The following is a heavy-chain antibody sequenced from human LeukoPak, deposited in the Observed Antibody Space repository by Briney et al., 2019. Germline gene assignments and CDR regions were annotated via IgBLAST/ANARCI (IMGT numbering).Heavy chain of an antibody. V-gene: IGHV4-59*08. CDR3: ARQEYSYGYYMDV. CDR1: GGSISGDY. D-gene: IGHD5-18*01. Sequence: PSETLSLTCTVSGGSISGDYWSWIRQPPGKGLEWIGYIYHSGSSSYNPSLKSRVTMYVATSKNQFSLDLSSVTAADTAVYYCARQEYSYGYYMDVWGKGTTVTVSS. CDR2: IYHSGSS. J-gene: IGHJ6*03.